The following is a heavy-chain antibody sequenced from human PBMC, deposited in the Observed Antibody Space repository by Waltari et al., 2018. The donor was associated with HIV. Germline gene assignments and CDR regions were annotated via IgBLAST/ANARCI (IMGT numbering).Heavy chain of an antibody. CDR1: GRSFSVYS. Sequence: QVQLQQWVARRLKPSESLALTWPVYGRSFSVYSWRWIISPPGKGLEWMGEITHSGSTNYNPSLKRLVTISVDTSKNQFSLKLSSVTAADTAVYYCARGAQPHGVATPYHNWGQGTLVTVSS. D-gene: IGHD5-12*01. V-gene: IGHV4-34*01. CDR2: ITHSGST. CDR3: ARGAQPHGVATPYHN. J-gene: IGHJ4*02.